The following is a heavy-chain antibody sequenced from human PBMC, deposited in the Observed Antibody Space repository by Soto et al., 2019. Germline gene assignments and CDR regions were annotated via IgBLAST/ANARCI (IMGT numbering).Heavy chain of an antibody. CDR2: VSPKSGNT. CDR1: GYNFLNFG. Sequence: QIQLVQSGAEVKKPGASVKVSCKASGYNFLNFGVSWVRQAPGQGLEWMGWVSPKSGNTDYARKDQGRVTMTTDTSTTTAYMELRGLRSDDTAVYYCARGRTVSSIGPLLVWGQGTLVSVSS. J-gene: IGHJ1*01. CDR3: ARGRTVSSIGPLLV. D-gene: IGHD1-1*01. V-gene: IGHV1-18*01.